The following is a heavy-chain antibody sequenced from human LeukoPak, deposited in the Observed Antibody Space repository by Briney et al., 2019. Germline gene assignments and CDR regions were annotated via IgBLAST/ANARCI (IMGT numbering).Heavy chain of an antibody. Sequence: KPSETLSLTCTVSGGSISNYYWSWIRQSPEKGLEWIGYIHDSGSTNYNPSLKSRVTISVDTSKNQFSLKLSSVTAADTAAYYCARLDAAAGRYLQFFYWGQGTLVTVSS. D-gene: IGHD5-24*01. J-gene: IGHJ4*02. CDR1: GGSISNYY. CDR2: IHDSGST. V-gene: IGHV4-59*08. CDR3: ARLDAAAGRYLQFFY.